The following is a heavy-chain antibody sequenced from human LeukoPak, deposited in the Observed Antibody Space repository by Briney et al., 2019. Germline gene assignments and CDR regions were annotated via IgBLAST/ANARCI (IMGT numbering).Heavy chain of an antibody. CDR1: GGSISSGGYS. V-gene: IGHV4-30-2*01. J-gene: IGHJ5*02. CDR2: IYHSGST. D-gene: IGHD3-3*01. CDR3: ARGCLLRFLEWLQTTSYCWFDP. Sequence: SETLSLTCAVSGGSISSGGYSWSWIRQPPGKGLEWIGYIYHSGSTYYNPSLKSRVTISVDRSKNQFSLKLSSVTAADTAVYYCARGCLLRFLEWLQTTSYCWFDPWGQGTLVTVSS.